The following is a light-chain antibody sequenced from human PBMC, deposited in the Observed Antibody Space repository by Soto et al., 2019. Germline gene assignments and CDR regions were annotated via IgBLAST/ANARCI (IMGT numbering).Light chain of an antibody. CDR2: RNN. CDR3: AAWDDSLSGRGV. J-gene: IGLJ3*02. CDR1: SSNIGSNY. Sequence: QSVLTQPPSASGTPGQRGTISCSGSSSNIGSNYVYWYQQLPGTAPKLLIYRNNQRPSGVPDRFSGSKSGTSASLAISGLRSDDEADYYCAAWDDSLSGRGVFGGGTKVTVL. V-gene: IGLV1-47*01.